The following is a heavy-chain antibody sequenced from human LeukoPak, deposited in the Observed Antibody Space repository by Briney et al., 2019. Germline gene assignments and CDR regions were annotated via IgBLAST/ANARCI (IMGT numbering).Heavy chain of an antibody. CDR2: IRSKAYGGTT. D-gene: IGHD6-19*01. Sequence: GGSLRLSCTASGFTFGDYAMSWVRQAPGKGLEWVGFIRSKAYGGTTEYAASLKGRFTISRDDSKSIAYLQMNSLKTEDTAVYYCTRVPYSSGWYDYFDYWGQGTLVTVSS. V-gene: IGHV3-49*04. CDR3: TRVPYSSGWYDYFDY. J-gene: IGHJ4*02. CDR1: GFTFGDYA.